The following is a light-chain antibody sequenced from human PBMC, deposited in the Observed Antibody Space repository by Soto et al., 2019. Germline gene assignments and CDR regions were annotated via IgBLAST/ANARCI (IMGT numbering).Light chain of an antibody. V-gene: IGLV2-8*01. Sequence: QSALTQPPSAYGSPSQSVAISCTRTSSEVGATDYVSWYQQHSGKAPKLLLYEVNKRPSGVPDRFSGSKSGNTASLTVSALQADDEAEYYCISHAGASNVLGTGTKLTVL. CDR1: SSEVGATDY. CDR3: ISHAGASNV. CDR2: EVN. J-gene: IGLJ1*01.